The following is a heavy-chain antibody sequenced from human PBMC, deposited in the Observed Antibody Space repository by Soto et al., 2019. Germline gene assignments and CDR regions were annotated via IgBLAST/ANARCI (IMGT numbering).Heavy chain of an antibody. Sequence: EVQLLESGGGLVQPGGSLRLSCAASGFTFSDYAMNWVRQAPGKGLEWVSGISGSGGDTYYADSVNGRFTISRDNSKNKLYLQMSSLRADDTAVYLCAKGGCSGVSCGWFDPWGQGTLVTVSS. CDR3: AKGGCSGVSCGWFDP. D-gene: IGHD2-15*01. V-gene: IGHV3-23*01. CDR1: GFTFSDYA. CDR2: ISGSGGDT. J-gene: IGHJ5*02.